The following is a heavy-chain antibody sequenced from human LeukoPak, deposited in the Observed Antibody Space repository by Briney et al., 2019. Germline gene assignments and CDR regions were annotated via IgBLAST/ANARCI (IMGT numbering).Heavy chain of an antibody. CDR1: GXTFSTYS. V-gene: IGHV3-48*02. J-gene: IGHJ4*02. CDR2: ISSSSSDI. D-gene: IGHD6-19*01. CDR3: ARVPVSGAVAGTFDY. Sequence: PGESLRLSCAASGXTFSTYSMNWVRQAPGKRLEWVSYISSSSSDIYYADSVKGRFTVSRDNAKNSLYLQMNSLRDEDTAVYYCARVPVSGAVAGTFDYWGQGTLVTVSS.